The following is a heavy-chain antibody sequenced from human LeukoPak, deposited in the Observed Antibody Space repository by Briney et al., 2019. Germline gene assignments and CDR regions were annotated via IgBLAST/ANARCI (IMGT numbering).Heavy chain of an antibody. CDR2: IWYDGSNK. CDR3: ARSHGTGIIYYYYGMDV. J-gene: IGHJ6*02. V-gene: IGHV3-33*01. D-gene: IGHD3/OR15-3a*01. CDR1: GFTFSSYG. Sequence: GGSLRLSCAASGFTFSSYGMHWVRQAPGKGLEWVAVIWYDGSNKYYADSVKGRFTISRDNSKNTLHLQMNSLRAEDTAVYYCARSHGTGIIYYYYGMDVWGQGTTVTVSS.